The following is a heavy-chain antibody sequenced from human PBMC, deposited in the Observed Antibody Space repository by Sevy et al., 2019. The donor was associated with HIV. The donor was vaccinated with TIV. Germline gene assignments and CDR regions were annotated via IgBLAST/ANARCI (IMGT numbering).Heavy chain of an antibody. Sequence: GGSLRLSCAASGFTFTYAWMNWVRQAPGKGLEWVGRIKSNADGGTIDYAAPVKGRFIISRDDSKNTQYLQMNSLKTEDTGVYYCSTDPIILLLVTDGMDVWGQGTTVTVSS. D-gene: IGHD2-8*02. CDR3: STDPIILLLVTDGMDV. CDR1: GFTFTYAW. CDR2: IKSNADGGTI. J-gene: IGHJ6*02. V-gene: IGHV3-15*05.